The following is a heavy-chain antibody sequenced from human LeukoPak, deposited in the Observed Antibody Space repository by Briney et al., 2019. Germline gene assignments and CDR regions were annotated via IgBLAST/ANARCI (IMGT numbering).Heavy chain of an antibody. Sequence: PSETLSLTCAVYGGSFSGYYWSWIRQPPGKGLEWIGEINHSGSTNYSPSLKSRVTISVDTSKNQFSLKLSSVTAADTAVYYCASPSDGYNRALGYWGQGTLVTVSS. CDR2: INHSGST. CDR1: GGSFSGYY. D-gene: IGHD5-24*01. J-gene: IGHJ4*02. CDR3: ASPSDGYNRALGY. V-gene: IGHV4-34*01.